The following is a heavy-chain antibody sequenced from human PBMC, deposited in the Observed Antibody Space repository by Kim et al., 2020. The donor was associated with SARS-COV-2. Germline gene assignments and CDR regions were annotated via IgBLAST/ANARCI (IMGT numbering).Heavy chain of an antibody. J-gene: IGHJ6*02. D-gene: IGHD2-2*01. CDR2: INPSGGST. CDR1: GYTFTSYY. Sequence: ASVKVSCKASGYTFTSYYMHWVRQAPGQGLEWMGLINPSGGSTSYAQKFQGRVTMTRDTSTSTVYMELSSLRSEDTAVYYCARGVGEVLKYCSSTSCYSGYYYYGMDVWGQGTTVTVSS. V-gene: IGHV1-46*01. CDR3: ARGVGEVLKYCSSTSCYSGYYYYGMDV.